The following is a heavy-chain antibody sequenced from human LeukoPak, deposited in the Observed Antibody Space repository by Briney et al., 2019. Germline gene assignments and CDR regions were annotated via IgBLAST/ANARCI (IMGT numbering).Heavy chain of an antibody. J-gene: IGHJ4*02. CDR1: GYTFTSYG. Sequence: ASVKVSCKASGYTFTSYGISWVRQAPGQGLEWMGWISAYNGNTNYAQKLQGRVTMTTDTSTSTAYMELRSLRSDDTAVYYCARDWLAPYYDFWSGYDYWGQGTLVTVSS. CDR2: ISAYNGNT. V-gene: IGHV1-18*01. CDR3: ARDWLAPYYDFWSGYDY. D-gene: IGHD3-3*01.